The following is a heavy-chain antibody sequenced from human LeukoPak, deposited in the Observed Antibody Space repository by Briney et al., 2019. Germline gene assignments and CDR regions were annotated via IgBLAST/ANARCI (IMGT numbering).Heavy chain of an antibody. CDR3: ALYYYGSGSYPPD. CDR1: GYTFTSYD. J-gene: IGHJ4*02. V-gene: IGHV1-8*01. D-gene: IGHD3-10*01. CDR2: MNPNSGNT. Sequence: GASVKVSCKASGYTFTSYDINWVRQAPGQGLEWMGWMNPNSGNTGYAQKFQGRVTMTRNTSISTAYMELSSLRSEDTAVYYCALYYYGSGSYPPDWGQGTLVTVSS.